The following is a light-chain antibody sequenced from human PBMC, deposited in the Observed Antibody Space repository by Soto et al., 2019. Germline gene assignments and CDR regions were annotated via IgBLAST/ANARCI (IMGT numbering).Light chain of an antibody. Sequence: EIVLTQSPATLSLSPGERATLSCRASQSVSSYLAWYQQKPGQAPRHLIYDASNRATGIPARFSGSGSGTDFTLTISSLETGDFAVYYCQQRSNWPPYTFGQGTKLEIK. V-gene: IGKV3-11*01. CDR1: QSVSSY. J-gene: IGKJ2*01. CDR2: DAS. CDR3: QQRSNWPPYT.